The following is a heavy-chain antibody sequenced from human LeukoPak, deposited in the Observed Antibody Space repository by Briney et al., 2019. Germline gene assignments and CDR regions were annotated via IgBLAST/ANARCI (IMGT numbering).Heavy chain of an antibody. CDR2: IYHSGST. V-gene: IGHV4-59*04. J-gene: IGHJ1*01. D-gene: IGHD4-23*01. CDR3: ARRRRDYGGNCFQH. CDR1: GGSISSYY. Sequence: PSETLSLTCTVSGGSISSYYWSWIRQPPGKGLEWIGYIYHSGSTYYNPSLKSRVTISVDRSKNQFSLKLSSVTAADTAVYYCARRRRDYGGNCFQHWGQGTLVTVSS.